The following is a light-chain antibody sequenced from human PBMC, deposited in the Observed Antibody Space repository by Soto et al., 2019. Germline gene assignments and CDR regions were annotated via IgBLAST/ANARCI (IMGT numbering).Light chain of an antibody. J-gene: IGLJ1*01. Sequence: QSALTQPPSVPGSPGQSVAISCTGTSSDVGSYNRVSWYQQPPGTAPKLMIYDVNNRPSGVPDRFSGSKSGNTASLTISGLQAEDEADYYCSSYTISSTYVFGTGTKVTVL. CDR3: SSYTISSTYV. V-gene: IGLV2-18*02. CDR1: SSDVGSYNR. CDR2: DVN.